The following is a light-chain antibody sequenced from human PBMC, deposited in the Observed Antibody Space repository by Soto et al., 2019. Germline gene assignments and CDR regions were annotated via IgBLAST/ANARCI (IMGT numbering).Light chain of an antibody. V-gene: IGLV2-23*01. CDR1: SSDVGSYNL. Sequence: QSALTQPASVSGSPGQSITISCTGTSSDVGSYNLVSWYQQHPGNAPKLMIYEGNRRPSGVSNRFSGSKSGNTASLTISGLQAEDEADYYCCSYAGSTTFYVFGTRTKLTVL. J-gene: IGLJ1*01. CDR2: EGN. CDR3: CSYAGSTTFYV.